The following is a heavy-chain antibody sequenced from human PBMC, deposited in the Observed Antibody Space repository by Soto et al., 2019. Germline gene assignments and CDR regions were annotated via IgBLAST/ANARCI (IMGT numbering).Heavy chain of an antibody. J-gene: IGHJ2*01. CDR2: ISYDGSNK. CDR3: FFFQAEDGIRDVGTVSGFLVNRSSDL. D-gene: IGHD3-9*01. Sequence: DKGLEWVAVISYDGSNKYYADSVKGRFTISRDNSKNTLDLQRNSLRAEDTAVFYFFFFQAEDGIRDVGTVSGFLVNRSSDL. V-gene: IGHV3-30*03.